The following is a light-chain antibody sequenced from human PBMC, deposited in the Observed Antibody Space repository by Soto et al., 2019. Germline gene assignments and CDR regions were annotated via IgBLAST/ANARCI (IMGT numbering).Light chain of an antibody. V-gene: IGLV2-14*01. J-gene: IGLJ1*01. CDR2: DVS. CDR1: SSDVGGYNY. Sequence: QSVLTQPVSVSGSPGQSITISCTGTSSDVGGYNYVSWYQQHPDKAPKLMIYDVSNRPSGVSNRFSGSKSGNTASLTISGLQAEDEAAYYCSSYKSNSTYVFGTGTKVTV. CDR3: SSYKSNSTYV.